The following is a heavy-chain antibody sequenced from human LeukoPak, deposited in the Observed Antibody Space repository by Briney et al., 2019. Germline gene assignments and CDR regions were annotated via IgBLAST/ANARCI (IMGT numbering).Heavy chain of an antibody. Sequence: ASVKVSCRASGYTFTTYGINWVRQAPGQGLEWMGWIKTYNGDTSTAQKFLDRIIMTTDKSTGTAYMELRSLRSDDTAVYYCAKDGGQQWLTNYYSYGMDVWGQGTTVIVSS. D-gene: IGHD6-19*01. V-gene: IGHV1-18*01. J-gene: IGHJ6*02. CDR2: IKTYNGDT. CDR3: AKDGGQQWLTNYYSYGMDV. CDR1: GYTFTTYG.